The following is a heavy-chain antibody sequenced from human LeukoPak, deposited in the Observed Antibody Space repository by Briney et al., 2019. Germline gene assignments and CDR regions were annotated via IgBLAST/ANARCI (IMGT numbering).Heavy chain of an antibody. CDR2: IYTSGST. CDR3: ARSATIKDYYYMDV. V-gene: IGHV4-4*07. Sequence: SETLSLTCTVSGGPISSYYWSWIRQPAGKDLNWIGRIYTSGSTNYNPSLKSRVTMSVDTSKNQFSLKLSSVTAADTAVYYCARSATIKDYYYMDVWGKGTTVTISS. D-gene: IGHD5-24*01. CDR1: GGPISSYY. J-gene: IGHJ6*03.